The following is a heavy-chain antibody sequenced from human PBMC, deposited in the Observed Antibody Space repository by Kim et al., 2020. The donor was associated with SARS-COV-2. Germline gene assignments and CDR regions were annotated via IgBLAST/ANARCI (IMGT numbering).Heavy chain of an antibody. CDR3: TTATYCTNGVCYTEEDYYYYGMDV. V-gene: IGHV3-15*01. CDR2: IKSKTDGGTT. D-gene: IGHD2-8*01. CDR1: GFTFSNAW. Sequence: GGSLRLSCAASGFTFSNAWMSWVRQAPGKGLEWVGRIKSKTDGGTTDYAAPVKGRFTISRDDSKNTLYLQMNSLKTEDTAVYYCTTATYCTNGVCYTEEDYYYYGMDVWGQGTTVTVSS. J-gene: IGHJ6*02.